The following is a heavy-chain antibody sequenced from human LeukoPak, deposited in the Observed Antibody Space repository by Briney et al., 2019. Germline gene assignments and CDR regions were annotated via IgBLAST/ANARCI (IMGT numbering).Heavy chain of an antibody. V-gene: IGHV3-30*02. J-gene: IGHJ5*02. D-gene: IGHD2-21*01. Sequence: GGSLGLSCAASGFTFSSYGMHWVRQAPGKGLEWVAFIRYDGSNKYYADSVKGRFTISRDNSKNTLYLQMNSLRAEDTAVYYCAKSGLAYCGGDCTNWFDPWGQGTLVTVSS. CDR1: GFTFSSYG. CDR2: IRYDGSNK. CDR3: AKSGLAYCGGDCTNWFDP.